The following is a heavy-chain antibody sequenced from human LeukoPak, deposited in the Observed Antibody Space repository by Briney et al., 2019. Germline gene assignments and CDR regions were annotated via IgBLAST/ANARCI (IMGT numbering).Heavy chain of an antibody. J-gene: IGHJ4*02. Sequence: GGSLRLSCAASGFTFSSYNMNWVRQAPGKGLEWVSLISSDTSYIHYADSVKGRFTISRDNAKNSVFLQMNSLRAEDTAVYYCARDTSTVTNREFDYWGQGTLVTVSS. CDR1: GFTFSSYN. CDR2: ISSDTSYI. V-gene: IGHV3-21*01. D-gene: IGHD4-17*01. CDR3: ARDTSTVTNREFDY.